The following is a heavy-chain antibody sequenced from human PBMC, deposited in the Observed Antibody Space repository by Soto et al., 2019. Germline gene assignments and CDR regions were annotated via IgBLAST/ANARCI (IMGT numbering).Heavy chain of an antibody. CDR3: ARRSYGSGVDL. CDR2: IFYSGGT. CDR1: GGSISSSGHY. V-gene: IGHV4-39*01. D-gene: IGHD3-10*01. Sequence: QLQLQESGPGLVKPSEALSLTCTVSGGSISSSGHYWGWIRQTPGKGLEWIGNIFYSGGTHYNASFRSGVYISVDSSKNQLSLKVTSVTAADTAVYYCARRSYGSGVDLWGRGTLVTVSS. J-gene: IGHJ5*02.